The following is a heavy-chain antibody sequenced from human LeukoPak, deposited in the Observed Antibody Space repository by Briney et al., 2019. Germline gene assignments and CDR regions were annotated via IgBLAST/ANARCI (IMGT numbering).Heavy chain of an antibody. CDR2: INSDGSST. CDR3: AREYSSGWYIGWFDP. J-gene: IGHJ5*02. D-gene: IGHD6-19*01. CDR1: GFTFSSYW. Sequence: HPGGSLRLSCAASGFTFSSYWMHWVRQAPGKGLVWVSRINSDGSSTSYADSVKGRFTISRDNAKNTLYLQMSSLRAEDTAVYYCAREYSSGWYIGWFDPWGQGTLVTVSS. V-gene: IGHV3-74*01.